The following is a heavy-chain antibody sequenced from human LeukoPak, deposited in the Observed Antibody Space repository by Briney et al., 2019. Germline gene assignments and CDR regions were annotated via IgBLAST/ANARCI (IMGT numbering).Heavy chain of an antibody. CDR3: ARDGVWFGELLRNVYFDY. J-gene: IGHJ4*02. Sequence: PGGSPRLFCAASGFSFGDFYMTWIGQAPGKGLEWVSGINWNGGSTGYADSVKGRFTISRDNAKNSLYLQMDSLRAEDTALYYCARDGVWFGELLRNVYFDYWGKRALVTVSS. V-gene: IGHV3-20*04. CDR1: GFSFGDFY. CDR2: INWNGGST. D-gene: IGHD3-10*01.